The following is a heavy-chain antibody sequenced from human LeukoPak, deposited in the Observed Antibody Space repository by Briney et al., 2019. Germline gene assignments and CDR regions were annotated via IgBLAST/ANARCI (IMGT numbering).Heavy chain of an antibody. CDR3: ARDPTTVIALPYYFDG. V-gene: IGHV4-34*01. J-gene: IGHJ4*02. Sequence: KPSETLSLTCAVSGGSFIGYHWNWIRQPPGKGLEWIGEINHSGSTNYNPSLKSRVTISVDTSKKQFSLTLRSLTAADTAVYYCARDPTTVIALPYYFDGWGQGILVTVSS. CDR2: INHSGST. D-gene: IGHD4-23*01. CDR1: GGSFIGYH.